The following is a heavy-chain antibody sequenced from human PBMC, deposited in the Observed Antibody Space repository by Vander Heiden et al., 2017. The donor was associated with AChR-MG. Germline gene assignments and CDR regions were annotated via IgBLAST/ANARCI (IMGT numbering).Heavy chain of an antibody. V-gene: IGHV3-30*04. J-gene: IGHJ4*02. D-gene: IGHD3-9*01. CDR3: ARDYSLRYFDWSPFY. Sequence: QVQLVESGGGVVQSGRSLRLYCAAPGFTFSTYAMHWVRQAPGKGLEWVAVMLYDGSSTYYADSVKGRFTISRDNSKNTLYLQLNSLRAEDTAVYYCARDYSLRYFDWSPFYWGQGTLVTVSS. CDR2: MLYDGSST. CDR1: GFTFSTYA.